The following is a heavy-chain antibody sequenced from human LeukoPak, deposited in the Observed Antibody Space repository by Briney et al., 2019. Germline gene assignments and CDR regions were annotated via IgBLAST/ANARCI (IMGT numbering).Heavy chain of an antibody. V-gene: IGHV3-30*18. CDR3: AKDRGSEHIVVVTAIGFLDY. CDR2: ISYDGSNK. J-gene: IGHJ4*02. D-gene: IGHD2-21*02. CDR1: GFTFSSYG. Sequence: GGSLRLSCAASGFTFSSYGMHWVRQAPGKGLEWVAVISYDGSNKYYADSVKGRFTISRDNSKNTLYLQMNSLRAEDTAVYYCAKDRGSEHIVVVTAIGFLDYWGREPWSPSPQ.